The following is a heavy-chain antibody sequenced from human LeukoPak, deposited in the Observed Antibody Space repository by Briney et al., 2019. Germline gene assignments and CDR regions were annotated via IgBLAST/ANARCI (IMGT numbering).Heavy chain of an antibody. CDR1: GFTFDDYA. D-gene: IGHD3-3*01. CDR2: ISWNSGSI. V-gene: IGHV3-9*01. Sequence: PGRSLRLSCAASGFTFDDYAMHWVRQAPGKGLEWVSGISWNSGSIGYADSVKGRFTISRDNAKNSLYLQMNSLRAEDTALYYRAKAERSGYFDYWGQGTLVTVSS. J-gene: IGHJ4*02. CDR3: AKAERSGYFDY.